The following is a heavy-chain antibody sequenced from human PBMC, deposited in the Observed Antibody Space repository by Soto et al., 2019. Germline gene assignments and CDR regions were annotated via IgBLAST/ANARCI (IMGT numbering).Heavy chain of an antibody. V-gene: IGHV1-3*01. CDR3: ATPRGSSTSCSYGMDV. D-gene: IGHD2-2*01. CDR1: GYTFTSYA. Sequence: ASVKVSCKASGYTFTSYAMHWVRQAPGQRLEWMGWINAGNGNTKYSQKLQGRVTITRDTSASTAYMELSSLRSEDTAVYYCATPRGSSTSCSYGMDVWGQGTRVTVAS. CDR2: INAGNGNT. J-gene: IGHJ6*02.